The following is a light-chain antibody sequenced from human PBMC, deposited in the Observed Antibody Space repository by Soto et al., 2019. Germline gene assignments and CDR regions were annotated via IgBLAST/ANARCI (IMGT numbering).Light chain of an antibody. Sequence: EVVLTQSPGTLSLSPGERASLSCRASQSLSSSYLAGYQQKPGLTPRLLTYAASNRATGIPARFSRSGSATDFTLTISRLEPEDFAAYFWLQYGSPPYTFGQGTKLEIK. CDR2: AAS. CDR3: LQYGSPPYT. V-gene: IGKV3-20*01. J-gene: IGKJ2*01. CDR1: QSLSSSY.